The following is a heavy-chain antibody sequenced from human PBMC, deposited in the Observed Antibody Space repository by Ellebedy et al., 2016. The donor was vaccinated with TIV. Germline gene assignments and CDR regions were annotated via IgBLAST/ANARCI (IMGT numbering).Heavy chain of an antibody. CDR3: AKDRLTTMTTRFDP. D-gene: IGHD4-17*01. CDR2: MNPKSGNT. CDR1: GYTFSRYD. V-gene: IGHV1-8*01. Sequence: AASVKVSCKASGYTFSRYDINWVRQATGQGLEWMGWMNPKSGNTGYAQKFQGRVIMTRNSSINTAYLELSALRSEETAMYYCAKDRLTTMTTRFDPWGQGTLVTVSS. J-gene: IGHJ5*02.